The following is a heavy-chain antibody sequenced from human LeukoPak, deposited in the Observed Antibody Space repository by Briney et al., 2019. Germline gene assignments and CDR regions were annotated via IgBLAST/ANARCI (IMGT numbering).Heavy chain of an antibody. V-gene: IGHV3-23*01. CDR2: ISGRGGST. CDR3: TRDRLGWFAA. J-gene: IGHJ5*02. D-gene: IGHD7-27*01. Sequence: GGSQRLSCAASGFTFSSYAMTWVRQAPGKGLEWVSAISGRGGSTYYADSGKGRFTISRDNSKNTLYLQMNDLGAEDTPMYSCTRDRLGWFAAWGQRTQVTVSS. CDR1: GFTFSSYA.